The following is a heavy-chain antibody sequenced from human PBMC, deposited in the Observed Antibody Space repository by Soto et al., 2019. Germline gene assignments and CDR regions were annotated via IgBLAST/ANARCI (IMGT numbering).Heavy chain of an antibody. CDR2: ISAYNGNT. D-gene: IGHD3-3*01. CDR1: GYTFTSYG. J-gene: IGHJ3*02. V-gene: IGHV1-18*01. Sequence: QVQLVQSGAEVKKPGASVKVSCKASGYTFTSYGISWVRQAPGQVLEWMGWISAYNGNTNYAQKLQGRVTMTTDTSTSTAYMELRSLRSDDTAVYYCARVDYDFWSGYYSHAFDIWGQGTMVTVSS. CDR3: ARVDYDFWSGYYSHAFDI.